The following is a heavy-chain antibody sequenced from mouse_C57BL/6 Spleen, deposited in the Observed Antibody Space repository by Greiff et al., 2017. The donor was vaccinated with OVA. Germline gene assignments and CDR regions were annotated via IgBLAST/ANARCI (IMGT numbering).Heavy chain of an antibody. CDR1: GYTFPGYS. CDR2: FNPSNGGT. J-gene: IGHJ2*01. V-gene: IGHV1-53*01. CDR3: ARVNFGVRLDY. D-gene: IGHD1-3*01. Sequence: VQLKQPGTELVKPGASVKLSCKASGYTFPGYSMPWVKPRPGPGLGWIGNFNPSNGGTNYNEKFKSKATLTVDKSSSTAYMQLSSLTSEDSAVYYCARVNFGVRLDYWGQGTTLTVSS.